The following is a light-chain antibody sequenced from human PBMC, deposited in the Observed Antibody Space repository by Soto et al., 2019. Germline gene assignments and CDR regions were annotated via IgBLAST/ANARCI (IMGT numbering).Light chain of an antibody. V-gene: IGKV2-28*01. CDR2: LGS. Sequence: DIVITQSPLSLPVTPGEPASISCRSSQSLLHSNGYNYLDRYLQKPGQSPQLLIYLGSNRASGVPNRISGSGLGTDFTLKISRVEAEDVGVYYCMQGLQTPGTFGGGTKVEIK. CDR3: MQGLQTPGT. J-gene: IGKJ4*01. CDR1: QSLLHSNGYNY.